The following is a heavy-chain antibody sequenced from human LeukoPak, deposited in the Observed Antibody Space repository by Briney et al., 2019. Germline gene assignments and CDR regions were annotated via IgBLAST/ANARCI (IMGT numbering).Heavy chain of an antibody. CDR1: GGSFSGYY. V-gene: IGHV4-34*01. CDR2: INHSGST. Sequence: PSETLSLTCAVYGGSFSGYYWSWIRQPPGKGLEWIGEINHSGSTNYNPSLKSRVTISVDTSKNQFSLKLSSVTAADTAVYYCARGAYDFWSGYYRLADYYYGMDVWGQGTTVTVSS. D-gene: IGHD3-3*01. J-gene: IGHJ6*02. CDR3: ARGAYDFWSGYYRLADYYYGMDV.